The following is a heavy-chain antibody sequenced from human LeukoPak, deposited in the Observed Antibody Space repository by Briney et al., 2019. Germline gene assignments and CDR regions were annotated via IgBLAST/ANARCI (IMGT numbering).Heavy chain of an antibody. V-gene: IGHV1-18*01. D-gene: IGHD1-26*01. CDR1: GYTFTSYG. Sequence: ASVKVSCKASGYTFTSYGISWVRQAPGQGPEWMGWISAYNGNTNYAQKLQGRVTMTTDTSTSTAYMELRSLRSDDTAVYYCARADSVGASQYYFDYWGQGTLVTVSS. CDR3: ARADSVGASQYYFDY. CDR2: ISAYNGNT. J-gene: IGHJ4*02.